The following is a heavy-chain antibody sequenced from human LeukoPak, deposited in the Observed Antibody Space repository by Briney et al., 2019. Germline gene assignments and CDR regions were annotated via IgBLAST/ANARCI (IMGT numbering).Heavy chain of an antibody. J-gene: IGHJ3*02. D-gene: IGHD3-9*01. CDR3: AKDRELLRYFDWSDAFDI. Sequence: PGGSLRLSCAASGFTFSSYWMHWVRQAPGKGLEWVAFIRYDGSNKYYADSVKGRFTISRDNSKNTLYLQMNSLRAEDTAVYYCAKDRELLRYFDWSDAFDIWGQGTMVTVSS. CDR1: GFTFSSYW. V-gene: IGHV3-30*02. CDR2: IRYDGSNK.